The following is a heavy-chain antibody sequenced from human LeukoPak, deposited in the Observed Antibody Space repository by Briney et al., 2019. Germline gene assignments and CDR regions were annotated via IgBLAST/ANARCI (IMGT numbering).Heavy chain of an antibody. CDR1: GGSFSGYY. V-gene: IGHV4-34*01. D-gene: IGHD3-10*01. J-gene: IGHJ5*02. Sequence: SETLSLTCAVYGGSFSGYYWSWIRQPPEKGLEWIGEINHSGSTNYNPSLKSRVTISVDTSKNQFSLKLSSVTAADTAVYYCARVRGGKGWFDPWGQGTLVTVSS. CDR3: ARVRGGKGWFDP. CDR2: INHSGST.